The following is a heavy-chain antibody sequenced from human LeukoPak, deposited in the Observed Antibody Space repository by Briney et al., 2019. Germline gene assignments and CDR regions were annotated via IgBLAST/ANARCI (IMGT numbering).Heavy chain of an antibody. J-gene: IGHJ4*02. CDR2: INHSGST. CDR1: GGSFSGYY. V-gene: IGHV4-34*01. CDR3: ARGLTEFRIQLWSSGRYFDY. Sequence: SETLSLTCAVYGGSFSGYYWSWIRQPPGKGLEWIGEINHSGSTNYNPSLKSRVTISVDTSKNQFSLKPSSVTAADTAVYYCARGLTEFRIQLWSSGRYFDYWGQGTLVTVSS. D-gene: IGHD5-18*01.